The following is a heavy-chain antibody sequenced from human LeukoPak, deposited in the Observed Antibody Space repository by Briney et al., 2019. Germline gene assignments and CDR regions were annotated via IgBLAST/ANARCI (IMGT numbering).Heavy chain of an antibody. Sequence: PGGSLRLSCAASGFTFSSYGMHWVRQAPGKGLEWVAVTSYDGSNKYYADSVKGRFTISRDNSKNTLYLQMNSLRAEDTAVYYCAKDRSTMIVVVITYFDYWGQGTLVTVSS. V-gene: IGHV3-30*18. CDR1: GFTFSSYG. CDR2: TSYDGSNK. D-gene: IGHD3-22*01. CDR3: AKDRSTMIVVVITYFDY. J-gene: IGHJ4*02.